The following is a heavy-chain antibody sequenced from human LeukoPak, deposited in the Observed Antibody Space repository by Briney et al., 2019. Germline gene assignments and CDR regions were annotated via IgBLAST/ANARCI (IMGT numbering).Heavy chain of an antibody. CDR1: GFTFSSYW. CDR2: IKQDGSEK. V-gene: IGHV3-7*01. J-gene: IGHJ4*02. Sequence: GGSLRLSCEASGFTFSSYWMSWVGQAPGKGLEGVANIKQDGSEKYYVDSVKGRFTISRDNAKNSLYLQMNSLRAEDTAVYYCARDTDYYGSGSYYGNDYWGQGTLVTVSS. CDR3: ARDTDYYGSGSYYGNDY. D-gene: IGHD3-10*01.